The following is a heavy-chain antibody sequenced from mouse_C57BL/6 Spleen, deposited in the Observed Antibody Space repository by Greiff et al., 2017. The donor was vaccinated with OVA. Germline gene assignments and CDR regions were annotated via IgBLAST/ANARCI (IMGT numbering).Heavy chain of an antibody. CDR3: ARYPRLLHYAMDY. Sequence: EVQLQQSGPVLVKPGASVKMSCKASGYTFTDYYMNWVKQSHGKSLEWIGVINPYNGGTSYNQKFKGKATLTVDKSSSTAYMELNSLTSEDSAVYYCARYPRLLHYAMDYWGQGTSVTVSS. CDR1: GYTFTDYY. J-gene: IGHJ4*01. V-gene: IGHV1-19*01. CDR2: INPYNGGT. D-gene: IGHD1-1*01.